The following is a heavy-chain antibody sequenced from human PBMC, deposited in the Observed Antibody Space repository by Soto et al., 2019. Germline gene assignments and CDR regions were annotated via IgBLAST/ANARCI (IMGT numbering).Heavy chain of an antibody. Sequence: EVQLVESGGGLVKPGGSLRLSCAASGFTFSSYSMNWVRQPPGKGRGWVSSIRSSSSYINYADSGKGRFTISRENAKNSLYLQMNSLRAEDTAVYYCARAKTHAQGLSEGSGSYYWGRVSRNYYYYGMDVWGQGTTVTVSS. CDR3: ARAKTHAQGLSEGSGSYYWGRVSRNYYYYGMDV. CDR2: IRSSSSYI. J-gene: IGHJ6*02. V-gene: IGHV3-21*01. D-gene: IGHD3-10*01. CDR1: GFTFSSYS.